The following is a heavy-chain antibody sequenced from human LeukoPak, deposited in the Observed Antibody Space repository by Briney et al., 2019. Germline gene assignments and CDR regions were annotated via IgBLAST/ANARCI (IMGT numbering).Heavy chain of an antibody. V-gene: IGHV3-73*01. Sequence: GGSQRLSCAASGFTFSGSAMHWLRQASGEGLEGVGRIRNNANRYATAYAASVKGRFTISRDDSKNTAYLQMNSLKTEDTAVYYCTTPWPPQDYYDSSGYYTIDYWGQGTLVTVSS. CDR3: TTPWPPQDYYDSSGYYTIDY. CDR2: IRNNANRYAT. J-gene: IGHJ4*02. D-gene: IGHD3-22*01. CDR1: GFTFSGSA.